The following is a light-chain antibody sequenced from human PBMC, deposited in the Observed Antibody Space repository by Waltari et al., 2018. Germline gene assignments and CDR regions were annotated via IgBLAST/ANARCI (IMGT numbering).Light chain of an antibody. CDR2: DTS. CDR3: QQYNNWPPWT. V-gene: IGKV3-15*01. Sequence: EIVMTQSPAPLSVSPGERATLSCRASQRVSRDLAWYQQKPGQAPRLLIYDTSTRATGIPARFSASGSGTEFTLTIRSMQSEDVAVYYCQQYNNWPPWTFGQGTKVEIK. CDR1: QRVSRD. J-gene: IGKJ1*01.